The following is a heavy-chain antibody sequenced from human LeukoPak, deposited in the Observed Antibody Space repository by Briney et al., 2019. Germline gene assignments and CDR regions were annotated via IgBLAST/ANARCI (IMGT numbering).Heavy chain of an antibody. CDR3: AKDHISDGDYFLDAFDI. CDR2: ISGSGGST. D-gene: IGHD4-17*01. CDR1: GFTFSSYA. J-gene: IGHJ3*02. V-gene: IGHV3-23*01. Sequence: GGSLRLSCAASGFTFSSYAMSWVRQAPGKGLEWVSAISGSGGSTYYADSVKGRFTISRDNSRNTLYLQMNSLRAEDTAVYYCAKDHISDGDYFLDAFDIWGQGTMVTVSS.